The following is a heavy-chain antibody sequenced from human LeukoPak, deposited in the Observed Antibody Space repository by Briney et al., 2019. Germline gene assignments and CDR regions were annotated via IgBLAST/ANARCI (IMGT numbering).Heavy chain of an antibody. CDR2: IWYDGSNK. CDR1: GFTFSSYG. D-gene: IGHD3-10*01. Sequence: GGSLRLSCAASGFTFSSYGMHWVRQAPGKGLEWVAVIWYDGSNKYYADSVKGRFTISRDNSKNTLYLQMNSLRAEDTAVYYCARVPYGSGSGAFDIWGQGTMVTVSS. V-gene: IGHV3-33*01. CDR3: ARVPYGSGSGAFDI. J-gene: IGHJ3*02.